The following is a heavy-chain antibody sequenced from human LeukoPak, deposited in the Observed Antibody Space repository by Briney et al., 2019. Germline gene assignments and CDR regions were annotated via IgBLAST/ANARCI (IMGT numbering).Heavy chain of an antibody. CDR3: ARDSRAAKIVVVTY. Sequence: PGGSLRLSCAASGFTFSSYAMHWVRQAPGKGLEWVAVISYDGSNKYYADSVKGRFTISRDNSKNTLYLQMNSLRAEDTAVYYCARDSRAAKIVVVTYWGQGTLVTVSS. V-gene: IGHV3-30-3*01. J-gene: IGHJ4*02. CDR1: GFTFSSYA. CDR2: ISYDGSNK. D-gene: IGHD3-22*01.